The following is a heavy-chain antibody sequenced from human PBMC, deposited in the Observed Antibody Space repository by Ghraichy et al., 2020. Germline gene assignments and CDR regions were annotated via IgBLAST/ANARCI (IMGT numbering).Heavy chain of an antibody. CDR2: ISGSGAGT. CDR3: AKGGAAAGTYFFDY. Sequence: GGSLRLSCAASGFTFSSYAMSWVRQAPGKGLEWVSAISGSGAGTYYADTVKGRFTISRDNSKNTLYLQMNSLRAEDTAVYYCAKGGAAAGTYFFDYWGQGTLVTVSS. J-gene: IGHJ4*02. D-gene: IGHD6-13*01. CDR1: GFTFSSYA. V-gene: IGHV3-23*01.